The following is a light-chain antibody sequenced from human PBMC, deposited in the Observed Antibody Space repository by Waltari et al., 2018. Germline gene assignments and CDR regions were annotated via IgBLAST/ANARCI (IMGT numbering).Light chain of an antibody. J-gene: IGLJ1*01. Sequence: QSALTQPASVSGSPGQSITISCTGTSTDVGGYDYVSWYQQHPGKAPKLILYDVSNRPLRLSHRFSGSKSGNTASLTISGLQADDEAEYYCGSYTSSTTLAFGTGTKVTVL. CDR2: DVS. CDR1: STDVGGYDY. V-gene: IGLV2-14*03. CDR3: GSYTSSTTLA.